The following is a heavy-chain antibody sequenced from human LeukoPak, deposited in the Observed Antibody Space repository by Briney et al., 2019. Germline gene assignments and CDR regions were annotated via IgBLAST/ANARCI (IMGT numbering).Heavy chain of an antibody. D-gene: IGHD6-19*01. J-gene: IGHJ4*02. CDR2: ISSSGSTI. CDR1: GFTFSDYY. CDR3: TVAGTSPNFDY. V-gene: IGHV3-11*01. Sequence: GGSLRLSCAASGFTFSDYYMSWIRQAPGKGLEWVSYISSSGSTIYYADSVKGRFTISRDNAKNSLYLQMNSLRAEDTALYYCTVAGTSPNFDYWGQGTLVTVSS.